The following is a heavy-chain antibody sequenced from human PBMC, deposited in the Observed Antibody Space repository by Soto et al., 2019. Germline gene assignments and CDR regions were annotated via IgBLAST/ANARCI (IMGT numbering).Heavy chain of an antibody. CDR2: VSGSGDST. J-gene: IGHJ3*02. V-gene: IGHV3-23*01. Sequence: PGGSLRLSCAASGFTFSTYAMSWVRQAPGKGLEWVPAVSGSGDSTYSADSVRGRFTISRDNSINTLYLQMNNLRNEDTAVYYCAHPRGYGVFDAYDIWGQGTMVTVSS. CDR3: AHPRGYGVFDAYDI. D-gene: IGHD4-17*01. CDR1: GFTFSTYA.